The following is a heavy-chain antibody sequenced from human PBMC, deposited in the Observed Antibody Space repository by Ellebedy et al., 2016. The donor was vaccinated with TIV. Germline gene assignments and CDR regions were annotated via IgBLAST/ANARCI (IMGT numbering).Heavy chain of an antibody. CDR3: ASDWRMDRGIIKSVSDF. V-gene: IGHV3-23*01. CDR1: GFTFSAFA. CDR2: MHGSGRGI. J-gene: IGHJ4*02. Sequence: PGGSLRLSCEASGFTFSAFAMGWVRQTPGKGLEWVSGMHGSGRGISYSESVKGRFIISRDNSKNILYLQMNSLRAEDTAVYYCASDWRMDRGIIKSVSDFWGQGTLVTVSS. D-gene: IGHD3-10*01.